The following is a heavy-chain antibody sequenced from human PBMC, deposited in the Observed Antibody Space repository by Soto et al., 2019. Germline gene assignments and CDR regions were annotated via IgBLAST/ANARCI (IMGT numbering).Heavy chain of an antibody. CDR3: ASDYRITGTTWYYYYGMDV. CDR2: ISYDGSNK. V-gene: IGHV3-30-3*01. D-gene: IGHD1-7*01. CDR1: GFTFSSYA. J-gene: IGHJ6*02. Sequence: PGGSLRLSCAASGFTFSSYAMHWVRQAPGRGLEWVAAISYDGSNKYYADSVKGRFTISRDNSKNTLYLQMNSLRAEDTAVYYCASDYRITGTTWYYYYGMDVWGQGTTVTVSS.